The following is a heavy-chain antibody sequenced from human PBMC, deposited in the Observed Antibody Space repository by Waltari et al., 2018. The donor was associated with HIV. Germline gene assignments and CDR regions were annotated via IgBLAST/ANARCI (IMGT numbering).Heavy chain of an antibody. Sequence: EVQLVESGGGLVQPGGSLRISCAASGFSFSSYWMRCVRHAPGKGLEWVANIKQDGSEKYYVDSVKGRFTIARDNAKNSLYLQMNSLRAEDTAVYYCARDLYSSGWGYFDYWGQGTLVTVSS. J-gene: IGHJ4*02. V-gene: IGHV3-7*01. CDR2: IKQDGSEK. CDR1: GFSFSSYW. CDR3: ARDLYSSGWGYFDY. D-gene: IGHD6-19*01.